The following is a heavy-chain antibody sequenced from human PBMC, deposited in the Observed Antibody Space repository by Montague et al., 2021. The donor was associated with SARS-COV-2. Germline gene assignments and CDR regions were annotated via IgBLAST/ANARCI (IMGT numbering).Heavy chain of an antibody. CDR2: IYYSGST. Sequence: TLSLTCTVSGGSISSGGYYWSWIRQHPGKGLEWIGYIYYSGSTYYNPSLKSRATISVDTSKNQFSLKLSSVTAADTAVYYCARVKSMITFGGVIVLFDYWGQGTLVTVSS. CDR1: GGSISSGGYY. CDR3: ARVKSMITFGGVIVLFDY. J-gene: IGHJ4*02. D-gene: IGHD3-16*02. V-gene: IGHV4-31*03.